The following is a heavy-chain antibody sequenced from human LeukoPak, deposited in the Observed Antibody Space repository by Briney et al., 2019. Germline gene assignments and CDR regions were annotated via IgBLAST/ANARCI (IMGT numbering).Heavy chain of an antibody. V-gene: IGHV4-59*01. CDR3: ARGRVSSSTWYSTYYYYFYMDV. CDR1: DDSITMYY. J-gene: IGHJ6*03. D-gene: IGHD1-1*01. CDR2: VDHTGST. Sequence: SSETLSLTCSVSDDSITMYYWTWIRQPPGKGLEWIGYVDHTGSTNFNPSLNGRVSISRDTTKNLFSLRLRSVTAADTAVYFCARGRVSSSTWYSTYYYYFYMDVWGKGTTVTVSS.